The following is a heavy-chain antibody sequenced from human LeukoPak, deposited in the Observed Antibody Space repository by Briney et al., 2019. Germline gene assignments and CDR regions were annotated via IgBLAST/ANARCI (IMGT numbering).Heavy chain of an antibody. V-gene: IGHV4-59*01. CDR2: IYSSGRT. D-gene: IGHD3-10*01. Sequence: PSETLSLTCAVYGGSFSGYYWSWIRQPPGKGLEWIGYIYSSGRTNYNPSLKSRVTISVDTSKNQFSLKLSSVTAADTAVYYCARGGYYYDSGSYQYYYYYMDVWGKGTTVTISS. J-gene: IGHJ6*03. CDR3: ARGGYYYDSGSYQYYYYYMDV. CDR1: GGSFSGYY.